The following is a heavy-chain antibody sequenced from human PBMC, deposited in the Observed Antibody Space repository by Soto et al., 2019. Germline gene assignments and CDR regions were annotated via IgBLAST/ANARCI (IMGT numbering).Heavy chain of an antibody. J-gene: IGHJ6*01. V-gene: IGHV3-15*07. Sequence: EVQLVESGGGLVKPGGSLRLSCAASGFTFSNSWMNWVRQAPGKGLEWVGRIKSKTDGGTKDYAAAVKGRFTISRDDSKNTLYHQMNSLKAEDTAVYYWTTDEIRDELLYSYYGMDVW. CDR3: TTDEIRDELLYSYYGMDV. CDR2: IKSKTDGGTK. D-gene: IGHD1-26*01. CDR1: GFTFSNSW.